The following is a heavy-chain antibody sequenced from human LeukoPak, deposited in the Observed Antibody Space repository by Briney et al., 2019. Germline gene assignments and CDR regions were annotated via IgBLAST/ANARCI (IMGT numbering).Heavy chain of an antibody. J-gene: IGHJ4*02. CDR2: INLNSGNT. CDR3: ARAPTWGAWGTYRYDFDY. D-gene: IGHD3-16*02. Sequence: ASVKVSCKASGYRFTSYDLNWVRQATGQGFEWMGWINLNSGNTGYAQKFQGRVSITRNTPLSTVYMELSSLRSEDTAVYYCARAPTWGAWGTYRYDFDYWGQGALVTVSS. V-gene: IGHV1-8*01. CDR1: GYRFTSYD.